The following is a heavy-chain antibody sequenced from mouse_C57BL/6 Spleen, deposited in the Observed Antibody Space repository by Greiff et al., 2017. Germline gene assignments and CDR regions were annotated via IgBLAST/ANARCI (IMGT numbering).Heavy chain of an antibody. Sequence: EVQLQESGPGLVKPSQSLSLTCSVTGYSITSGYYWNWIRQFPGNKLEWMGYISYDGSNNYNPSLKNRISITRDTSKNQFFLKLNSVTTEDTATYYCAGGSSLFAYWGQGTLVTVSA. V-gene: IGHV3-6*01. CDR3: AGGSSLFAY. CDR2: ISYDGSN. J-gene: IGHJ3*01. CDR1: GYSITSGYY. D-gene: IGHD1-1*01.